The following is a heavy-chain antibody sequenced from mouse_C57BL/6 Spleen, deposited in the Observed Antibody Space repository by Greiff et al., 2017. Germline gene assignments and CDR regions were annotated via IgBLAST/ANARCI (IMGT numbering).Heavy chain of an antibody. V-gene: IGHV1-80*01. CDR1: GYAFSSYW. J-gene: IGHJ1*03. D-gene: IGHD1-1*01. CDR2: IYPGDGDT. Sequence: VQLQQSGAELVKPGASVKISCKASGYAFSSYWMNWVKQRPGKGLEWIGQIYPGDGDTNYNGKFKGKATLTADKSSSTAYMQLSSLTSEDSAVYFCARDYGSSDWYFDVWGTGTTVTVAS. CDR3: ARDYGSSDWYFDV.